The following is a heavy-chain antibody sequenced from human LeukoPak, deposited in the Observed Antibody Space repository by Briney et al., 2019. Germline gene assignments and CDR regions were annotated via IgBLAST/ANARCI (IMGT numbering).Heavy chain of an antibody. CDR1: GFTFSSSW. CDR2: ISSDGSGT. D-gene: IGHD3-22*01. Sequence: QPGGSLRLSCAASGFTFSSSWMHWVRQAPGKGLVWVSRISSDGSGTSYADSVKGRFTISRDNAKNMLYLQMNSLRAEDTAVYYCAKGLLRTYFSDSSGHTPETPNYFDSWGQGTLVTVSS. CDR3: AKGLLRTYFSDSSGHTPETPNYFDS. V-gene: IGHV3-74*01. J-gene: IGHJ4*02.